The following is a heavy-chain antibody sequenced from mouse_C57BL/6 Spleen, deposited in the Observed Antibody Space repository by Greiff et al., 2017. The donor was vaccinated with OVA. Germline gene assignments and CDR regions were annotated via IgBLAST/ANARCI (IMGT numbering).Heavy chain of an antibody. CDR1: GYTFTSYW. CDR2: IDPSDSYT. J-gene: IGHJ3*01. CDR3: ARYYSNPFAY. V-gene: IGHV1-69*01. Sequence: QVQLKQPGAELVMPGASVKLSCKASGYTFTSYWMHWVKQRPGQGLEWIGEIDPSDSYTNYNQKFKGKSTLTVDKSSSTAYMQLSSLTSEDSAVYYCARYYSNPFAYWGQGTLVTVSA. D-gene: IGHD2-5*01.